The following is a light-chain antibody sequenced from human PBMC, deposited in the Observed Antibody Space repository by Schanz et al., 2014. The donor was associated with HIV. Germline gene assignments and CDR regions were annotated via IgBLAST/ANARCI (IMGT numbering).Light chain of an antibody. J-gene: IGLJ3*02. Sequence: QSALTQPASVSGSPGQSITISCTGTRNDVGTYNLVSWYQQHPGKAPQLMIYEVTKRPSGVPDRFSGSKSGNTASLTISGLQAEDEADYYCSAWDDSLNGWVFGGGTKVTVL. CDR1: RNDVGTYNL. V-gene: IGLV2-14*02. CDR3: SAWDDSLNGWV. CDR2: EVT.